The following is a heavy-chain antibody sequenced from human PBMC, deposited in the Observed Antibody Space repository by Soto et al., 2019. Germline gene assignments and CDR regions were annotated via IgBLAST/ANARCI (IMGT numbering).Heavy chain of an antibody. V-gene: IGHV4-34*01. CDR2: INHSGST. CDR1: GGSFSGYY. J-gene: IGHJ4*02. D-gene: IGHD3-3*01. Sequence: SETLSLTCAVYGGSFSGYYLSWIRQPPGKGLEWIGEINHSGSTNYNPSLKSRVTISVDTSKNQFSLKLSSVTAADTAVYYCARGPSLRFLEWPFDYWGQGTLVTVSS. CDR3: ARGPSLRFLEWPFDY.